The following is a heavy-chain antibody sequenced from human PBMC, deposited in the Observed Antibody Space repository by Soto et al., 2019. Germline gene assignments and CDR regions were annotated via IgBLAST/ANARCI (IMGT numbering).Heavy chain of an antibody. CDR2: IKSKTSVETT. Sequence: GGSLILSCAASGFTFLPAWLTWVRQAPGKGLEWVARIKSKTSVETTDYAAPVKGRFTISRDDSENTVFLQMNSLNTEDTAIYYCTTDGASAGGGEIDVWGQGILVTVSS. CDR3: TTDGASAGGGEIDV. J-gene: IGHJ4*02. V-gene: IGHV3-15*01. CDR1: GFTFLPAW. D-gene: IGHD3-16*01.